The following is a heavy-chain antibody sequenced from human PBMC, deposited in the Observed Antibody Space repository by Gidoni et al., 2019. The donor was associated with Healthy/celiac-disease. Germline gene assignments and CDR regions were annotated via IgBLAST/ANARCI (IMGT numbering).Heavy chain of an antibody. Sequence: EVQLLESGGGLEQPGGSLRPFCAASGFTFRRYAMSWVRQAPGKGLEWVSAISGSGGSTYYADSVKGRFTISRDNSKNTLYLQMNSLRAEDTAVYYCAKWADTAMATDYYFDYWGQGTLVTVSS. D-gene: IGHD5-18*01. CDR1: GFTFRRYA. CDR2: ISGSGGST. CDR3: AKWADTAMATDYYFDY. V-gene: IGHV3-23*01. J-gene: IGHJ4*02.